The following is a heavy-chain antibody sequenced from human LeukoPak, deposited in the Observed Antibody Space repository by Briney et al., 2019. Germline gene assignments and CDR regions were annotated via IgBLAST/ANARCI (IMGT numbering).Heavy chain of an antibody. J-gene: IGHJ3*02. CDR1: GGSISSYY. CDR3: AREWWELLAFDI. Sequence: PETLSLTCTVSGGSISSYYWSWIRQPPGKGLEWIGYIYYSGSTNYNPSLKSRVTISVDTSKNQFSLKLSSVTAADTAVYYCAREWWELLAFDIWGQGTMVTVSS. D-gene: IGHD1-26*01. V-gene: IGHV4-59*01. CDR2: IYYSGST.